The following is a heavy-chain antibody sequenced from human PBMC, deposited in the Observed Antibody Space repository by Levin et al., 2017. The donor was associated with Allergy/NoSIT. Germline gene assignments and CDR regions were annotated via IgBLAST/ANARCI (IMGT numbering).Heavy chain of an antibody. CDR1: GYTFTGYY. V-gene: IGHV1-2*02. D-gene: IGHD3-10*01. CDR3: ARAGSGTFYNVRVDF. J-gene: IGHJ4*02. CDR2: MNPNTGVT. Sequence: ASVKVSCKASGYTFTGYYIHWVRQAPGQGLEWMGWMNPNTGVTKYAQKFQGRVTMTRDTSISTAYMELSSLRSDDTAIYYCARAGSGTFYNVRVDFWGQGTLATVSS.